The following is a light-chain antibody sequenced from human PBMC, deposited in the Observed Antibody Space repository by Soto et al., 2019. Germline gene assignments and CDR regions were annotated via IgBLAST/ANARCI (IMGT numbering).Light chain of an antibody. J-gene: IGKJ2*01. V-gene: IGKV3-15*01. Sequence: EIVMTKSPATLSVSPGERATLSCRASQSVSSNLAWYQQRPGQAPRLLIYGASTRATGIPARLSGSRSGTELTLTISSLPSEDFAVYYCQQYNNWPQTFGQGTKLEIK. CDR1: QSVSSN. CDR3: QQYNNWPQT. CDR2: GAS.